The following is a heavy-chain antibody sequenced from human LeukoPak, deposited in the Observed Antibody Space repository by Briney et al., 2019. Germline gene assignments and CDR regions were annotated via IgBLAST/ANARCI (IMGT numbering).Heavy chain of an antibody. CDR1: GGTFSSYA. J-gene: IGHJ6*03. CDR3: ARSPAAMWYYYYMDV. Sequence: GASVRVSCKASGGTFSSYAISWVRQAPGQGLEWMGGIIPIFGTANYAQKFQGRVTITADKSTSTAYMELSSLRSEDTAVYYCARSPAAMWYYYYMDVWGKGTTVTVSS. CDR2: IIPIFGTA. D-gene: IGHD2-2*01. V-gene: IGHV1-69*06.